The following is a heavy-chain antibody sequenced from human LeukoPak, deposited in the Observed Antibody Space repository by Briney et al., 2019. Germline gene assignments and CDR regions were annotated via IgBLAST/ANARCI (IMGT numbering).Heavy chain of an antibody. CDR1: GLTVNDNY. V-gene: IGHV3-53*01. CDR2: MFPDGRT. D-gene: IGHD4-17*01. CDR3: ARTNPVYGDYDY. Sequence: GGSLRLYCLVSGLTVNDNYMIWVRQAPGKGLQWVSVMFPDGRTFYGDSVRGRFTISRDLARNTLLLQMHSLRADDTAVHYCARTNPVYGDYDYWGQGTLVTVSS. J-gene: IGHJ4*02.